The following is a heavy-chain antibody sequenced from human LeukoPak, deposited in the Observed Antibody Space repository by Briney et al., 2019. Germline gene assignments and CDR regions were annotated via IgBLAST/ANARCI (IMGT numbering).Heavy chain of an antibody. Sequence: GGSLRLSCAASGFTFSSYAMSWVRQAPGKGLEWVSAISGSGGSTYYADSVKGRFTISRDNSKNTLYLQMNSLRAEDTAVYYCAKGRYFDWFSSYFDYWGQGTLGTVSS. J-gene: IGHJ4*02. CDR1: GFTFSSYA. CDR2: ISGSGGST. D-gene: IGHD3-9*01. V-gene: IGHV3-23*01. CDR3: AKGRYFDWFSSYFDY.